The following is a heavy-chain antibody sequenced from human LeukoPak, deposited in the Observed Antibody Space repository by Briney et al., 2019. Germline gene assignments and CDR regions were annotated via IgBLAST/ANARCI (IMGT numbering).Heavy chain of an antibody. V-gene: IGHV3-74*01. Sequence: GGSLRLSCVTSGFTFSSYWMHWVRQAPGKGPVWVSRINSDGRSTDYADSVKGRFTISRDNSKNTLYLQMNSLRAEDTAVYYCANYRDDFWSGYNDAFDIWGQGTMATVSS. CDR1: GFTFSSYW. D-gene: IGHD3-3*01. CDR3: ANYRDDFWSGYNDAFDI. J-gene: IGHJ3*02. CDR2: INSDGRST.